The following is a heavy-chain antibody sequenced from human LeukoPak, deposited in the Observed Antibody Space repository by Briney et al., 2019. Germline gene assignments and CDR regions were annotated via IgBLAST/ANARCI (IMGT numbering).Heavy chain of an antibody. CDR3: ARGFGAGYCSSTSCFDDAFDN. CDR2: ISAYNGNT. CDR1: GYPFSSFG. J-gene: IGHJ3*02. V-gene: IGHV1-18*01. D-gene: IGHD2-2*01. Sequence: SVEVSCKASGYPFSSFGISWGRQAPGQGPEWVGWISAYNGNTNYAQKLQGRVTMTTDTSTSTAYMELRSLRSDDTAVYYCARGFGAGYCSSTSCFDDAFDNWGQGTMVTVSS.